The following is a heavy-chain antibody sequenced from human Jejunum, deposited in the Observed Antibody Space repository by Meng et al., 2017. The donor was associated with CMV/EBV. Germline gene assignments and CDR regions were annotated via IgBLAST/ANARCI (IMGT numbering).Heavy chain of an antibody. Sequence: SGFTFSDSAMHGVRQASGKGLEGVGRIRSKANSYATAYAASVKGRFAISRDDSKNTAYLQMNSLKTEDTAVYYCARRGEAVANMPIDYWGQGALVTVSS. CDR1: GFTFSDSA. J-gene: IGHJ4*02. CDR3: ARRGEAVANMPIDY. D-gene: IGHD6-19*01. V-gene: IGHV3-73*01. CDR2: IRSKANSYAT.